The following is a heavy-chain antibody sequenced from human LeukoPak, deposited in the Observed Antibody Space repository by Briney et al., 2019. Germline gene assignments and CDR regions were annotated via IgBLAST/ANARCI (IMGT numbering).Heavy chain of an antibody. J-gene: IGHJ3*02. V-gene: IGHV3-30*03. CDR3: ATSSASIAAAAGNAFDI. Sequence: GGSLRLSCTASGFIFSSYGMHCVRQAPGKGLEWVAVISYDGSNKYYADSVKGRFTISRDNSKNTLYLQMNSLRAEDTAVYYCATSSASIAAAAGNAFDIWGQGTMVTVSS. CDR1: GFIFSSYG. CDR2: ISYDGSNK. D-gene: IGHD6-13*01.